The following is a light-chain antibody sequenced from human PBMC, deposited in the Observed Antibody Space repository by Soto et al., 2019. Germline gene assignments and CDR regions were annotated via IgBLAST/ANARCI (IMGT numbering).Light chain of an antibody. V-gene: IGLV2-8*01. CDR2: EVN. CDR1: TSDIGGYDY. Sequence: QSVLTQPPYASGSPGQSVAISCTGTTSDIGGYDYVSWYQQHPGKAPKLMIYEVNKRPSGVPDRFSGSKSGNTASLTVSGLQAEDEADYSCSSHGGNSPYVFGTGTKVTVL. J-gene: IGLJ1*01. CDR3: SSHGGNSPYV.